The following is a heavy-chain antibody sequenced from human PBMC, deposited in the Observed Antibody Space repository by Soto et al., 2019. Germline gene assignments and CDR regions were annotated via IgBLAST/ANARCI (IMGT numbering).Heavy chain of an antibody. D-gene: IGHD6-19*01. J-gene: IGHJ3*01. V-gene: IGHV3-7*01. CDR1: GFTFSSYW. CDR3: ARPLGWRDAFDV. CDR2: IQQDGSDI. Sequence: EVQLVESGGGLVQPGGSLRLSCAASGFTFSSYWMSWVRQAPGKGLEWVANIQQDGSDIYYVDSVKGRFTISRDNAKNSLYLQMNSLRAEDTAVYYCARPLGWRDAFDVWGRGTMRTVSS.